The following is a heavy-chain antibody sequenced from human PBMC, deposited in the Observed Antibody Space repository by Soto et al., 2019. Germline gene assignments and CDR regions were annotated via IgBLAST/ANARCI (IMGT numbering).Heavy chain of an antibody. CDR2: IIPIFGTA. V-gene: IGHV1-69*13. Sequence: SVKVSCKASGGTFSSYAISWVRQAPGQGLEWMGGIIPIFGTANYAQKFQGRVTITADESTSTAYMELSSLRSEDTAVYYCARDTTMVRGVIIGDYYYGMDVWG. CDR3: ARDTTMVRGVIIGDYYYGMDV. CDR1: GGTFSSYA. J-gene: IGHJ6*02. D-gene: IGHD3-10*01.